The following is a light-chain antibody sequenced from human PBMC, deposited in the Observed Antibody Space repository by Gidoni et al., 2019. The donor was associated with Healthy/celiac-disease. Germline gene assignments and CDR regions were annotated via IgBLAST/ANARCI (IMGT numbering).Light chain of an antibody. J-gene: IGKJ4*01. CDR2: LGS. V-gene: IGKV2-28*01. CDR1: QSLLHSNGYNS. Sequence: SISCRSSQSLLHSNGYNSLDWYLQKPGQSPQLLIYLGSNRASGVPDRFSGSGSGTDFTLKISRVEAEDVGVYYCMQALQTPLTFGGGTKVEIK. CDR3: MQALQTPLT.